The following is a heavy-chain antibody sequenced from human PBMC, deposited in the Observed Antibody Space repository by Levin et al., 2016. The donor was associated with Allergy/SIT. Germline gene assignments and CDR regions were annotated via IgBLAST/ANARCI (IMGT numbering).Heavy chain of an antibody. D-gene: IGHD3-22*01. CDR2: IYYSGST. Sequence: WIRQPPGKGLEWIGYIYYSGSTNYKPSLKSRVTISLDTSKNQFSLKLSSVTAADTAVYYCARGTYYYDSSGYYENWYFDLWGRGTLVTVSS. J-gene: IGHJ2*01. CDR3: ARGTYYYDSSGYYENWYFDL. V-gene: IGHV4-59*01.